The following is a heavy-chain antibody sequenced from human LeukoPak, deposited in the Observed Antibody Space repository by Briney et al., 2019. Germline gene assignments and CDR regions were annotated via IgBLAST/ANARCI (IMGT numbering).Heavy chain of an antibody. J-gene: IGHJ4*02. CDR3: ARRAYFYASGHFDY. V-gene: IGHV5-51*01. Sequence: GESLKISCKCSGYIFTSYWIGGVRQMPGKGLEWRGIIYPGDSDTRDSPSFQGQVTISADKSISTAYLQWSSLKAADTAFYYCARRAYFYASGHFDYWGPGTLVTVSS. D-gene: IGHD3-10*01. CDR2: IYPGDSDT. CDR1: GYIFTSYW.